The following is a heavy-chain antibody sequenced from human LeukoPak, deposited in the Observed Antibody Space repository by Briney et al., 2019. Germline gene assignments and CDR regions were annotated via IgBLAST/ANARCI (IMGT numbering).Heavy chain of an antibody. CDR1: GLIFSKYW. CDR3: ARDASALY. D-gene: IGHD6-19*01. J-gene: IGHJ4*02. CDR2: IKPDGSEQ. V-gene: IGHV3-7*01. Sequence: GGSLRLSCVASGLIFSKYWMTWVRQAPGKGLEWVATIKPDGSEQYYLDSVKGRFTISRDNARDSLYLQMNSLRDDDTSVYYCARDASALYWGRGTPVTVSS.